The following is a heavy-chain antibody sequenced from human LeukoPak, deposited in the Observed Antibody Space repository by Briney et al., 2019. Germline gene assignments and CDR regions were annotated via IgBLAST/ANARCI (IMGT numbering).Heavy chain of an antibody. J-gene: IGHJ4*02. D-gene: IGHD4-17*01. Sequence: SVKVSCKASGGTFSTYAINWVQQAPGQGLEWMGRIIPIFGSAHYSQKFQGRVTITTDETTSTAYMEVSSLRAEDTAVYYCARIVGDYGVLVHWGQGTLVTVSS. CDR1: GGTFSTYA. CDR3: ARIVGDYGVLVH. CDR2: IIPIFGSA. V-gene: IGHV1-69*05.